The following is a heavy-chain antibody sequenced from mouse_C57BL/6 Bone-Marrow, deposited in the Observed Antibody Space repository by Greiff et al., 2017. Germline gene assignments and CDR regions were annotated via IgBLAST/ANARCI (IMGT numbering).Heavy chain of an antibody. CDR1: GYTFTNYW. D-gene: IGHD1-1*01. CDR2: IYPGGGYT. CDR3: AFYYYGSSWYFDV. J-gene: IGHJ1*03. Sequence: QVHVKQSGAELVRPGTSVKMSCKASGYTFTNYWIGWAKQRPGHGLEWIGDIYPGGGYTNYNEKFKGKATLTADKSSSTAYMQFSSLTSEDSAIYYCAFYYYGSSWYFDVWGTGTTVTVSS. V-gene: IGHV1-63*01.